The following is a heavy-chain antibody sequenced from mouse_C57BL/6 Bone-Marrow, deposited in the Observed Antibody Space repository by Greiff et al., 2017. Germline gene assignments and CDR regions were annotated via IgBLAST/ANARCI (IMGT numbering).Heavy chain of an antibody. CDR1: GYSITSGYY. CDR3: AREDDYDGAWFAY. Sequence: EVQVVEPGPGLVKPSQSLSLTCSVTGYSITSGYYWNWIRQFPGNKLEWMGYISYDGSNNYNPSLKNRISITRDTSKNPFFLKLNSVTTEDTATYDCAREDDYDGAWFAYWGQGTLVTVSA. J-gene: IGHJ3*01. CDR2: ISYDGSN. D-gene: IGHD2-4*01. V-gene: IGHV3-6*01.